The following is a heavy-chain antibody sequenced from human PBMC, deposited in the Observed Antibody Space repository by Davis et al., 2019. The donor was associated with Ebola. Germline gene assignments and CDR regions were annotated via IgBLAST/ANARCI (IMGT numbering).Heavy chain of an antibody. CDR3: AREGRYFDWLLSPFDY. V-gene: IGHV1-2*02. CDR1: GYTFTGYY. J-gene: IGHJ4*02. CDR2: INPNSGGT. D-gene: IGHD3-9*01. Sequence: ASVKVSCKASGYTFTGYYMHWVRQAPGQGLEWMGWINPNSGGTNYAQKFQGRVTMTRDTSISTAYMELSRLRSDDTAVYYCAREGRYFDWLLSPFDYWGQGTLVTVSS.